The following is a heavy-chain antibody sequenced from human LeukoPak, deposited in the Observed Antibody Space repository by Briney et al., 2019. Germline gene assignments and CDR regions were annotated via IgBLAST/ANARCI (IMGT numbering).Heavy chain of an antibody. CDR2: ISDSSDAT. D-gene: IGHD1-26*01. CDR1: GFTSSYYS. Sequence: GGSLRLSCAASGFTSSYYSMNWVRQAPGKGLEWVSYISDSSDATYYADSVKGRFTISRDNAKNSLYLQMNSLRAEDTAVYYCARDLIVGTTIRYYFDYWGQGTLVTVSS. J-gene: IGHJ4*02. CDR3: ARDLIVGTTIRYYFDY. V-gene: IGHV3-48*01.